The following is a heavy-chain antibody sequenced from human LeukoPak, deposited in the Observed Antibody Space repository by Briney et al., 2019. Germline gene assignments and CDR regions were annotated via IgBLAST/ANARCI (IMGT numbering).Heavy chain of an antibody. CDR3: ARGGGSGSYYKRDWFDP. J-gene: IGHJ5*02. D-gene: IGHD3-10*01. Sequence: GASVKVSCKSSGYTFTSYDINWVRQATGQGLEWMGWMNPNSGNTGYAQKFQGRVTMTRNTSISTAYMELSSLRSDDTAVYYCARGGGSGSYYKRDWFDPWGQGTLVTVSS. CDR1: GYTFTSYD. CDR2: MNPNSGNT. V-gene: IGHV1-8*01.